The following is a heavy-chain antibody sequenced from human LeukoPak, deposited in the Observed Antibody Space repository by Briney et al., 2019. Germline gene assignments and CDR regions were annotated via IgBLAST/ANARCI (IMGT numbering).Heavy chain of an antibody. CDR2: ISSNGGST. CDR1: GFTFSSYA. D-gene: IGHD6-19*01. Sequence: GGSLRLSCSASGFTFSSYAMHWVRQAPGKGLEYVSAISSNGGSTYYADSVKGRFTISRDNSKNTLYLQMSSLRAGDTAVYYCVRTRYSSGWYGWFDPWGQGTLVTVSS. J-gene: IGHJ5*02. V-gene: IGHV3-64D*06. CDR3: VRTRYSSGWYGWFDP.